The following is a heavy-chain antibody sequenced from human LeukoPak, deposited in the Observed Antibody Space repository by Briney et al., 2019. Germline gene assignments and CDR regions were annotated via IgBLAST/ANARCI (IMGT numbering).Heavy chain of an antibody. CDR2: INHSGST. J-gene: IGHJ6*03. V-gene: IGHV4-34*01. CDR1: GGSFSGYY. D-gene: IGHD2-15*01. CDR3: ARGVPDCSGGSCYSGLGYYYYYYYMDV. Sequence: PSETLSLTCAVYGGSFSGYYWSWIRQPPGKGLEWIGEINHSGSTNYNPSLKSRVTISVDTSKNQFSLKLSSVTAADTAVYYCARGVPDCSGGSCYSGLGYYYYYYYMDVWGKGTTVTVSS.